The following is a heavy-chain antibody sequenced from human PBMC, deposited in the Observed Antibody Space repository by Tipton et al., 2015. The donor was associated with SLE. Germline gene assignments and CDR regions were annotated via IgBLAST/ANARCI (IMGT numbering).Heavy chain of an antibody. CDR1: GGSFSGYY. CDR2: INHSGST. Sequence: LRLSCAVYGGSFSGYYWSWIRQPPGKGLEWIGEINHSGSTNYNPSLKSRVTISVDTSKNQFSLKLTSVTAADTAVYYCASFDYSSDWSNYWGQGTLVTVSS. J-gene: IGHJ4*02. V-gene: IGHV4-34*01. D-gene: IGHD6-19*01. CDR3: ASFDYSSDWSNY.